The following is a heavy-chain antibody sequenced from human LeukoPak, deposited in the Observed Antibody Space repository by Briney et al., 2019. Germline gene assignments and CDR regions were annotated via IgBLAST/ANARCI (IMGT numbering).Heavy chain of an antibody. CDR2: IWYDGSNK. CDR3: ARIGYSYGAYYYYYGMDV. Sequence: GGSLRLSCAASGFTFSSYGMHWVRQAPGKGLEWVAVIWYDGSNKYYADSVKGRLTISRDNSKNTLYLQMNSLRAEDTAVYYCARIGYSYGAYYYYYGMDVWGQGTTVTVSS. D-gene: IGHD5-18*01. CDR1: GFTFSSYG. J-gene: IGHJ6*02. V-gene: IGHV3-33*01.